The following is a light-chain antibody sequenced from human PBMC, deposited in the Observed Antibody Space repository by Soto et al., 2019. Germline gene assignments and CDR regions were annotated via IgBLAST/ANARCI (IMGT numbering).Light chain of an antibody. CDR1: QSVSSSY. CDR2: GAS. CDR3: QHYGSSLLT. Sequence: EIVLTQSPGTLSLSPGERATLSCRASQSVSSSYLAWYQQKPGQAPRILIYGASSRATGIPDRFSGSGSGTDFTLTISRLEPEDFAVYYCQHYGSSLLTFGGGTKVEIK. J-gene: IGKJ4*01. V-gene: IGKV3-20*01.